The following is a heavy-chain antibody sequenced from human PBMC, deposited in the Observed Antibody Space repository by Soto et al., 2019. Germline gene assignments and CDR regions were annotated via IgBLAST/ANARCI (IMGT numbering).Heavy chain of an antibody. Sequence: QVHLQQWGAGQLKPSETLSLTCAVYGGSFSGYYWSWIRQPPGKGLEWIGEINHSGRTNYSPSLKSRVAISVDASKNQFSLKLSSVTAADTAVHYCAAFHALLWFGESPNRHLHYWGQGTLVTVSS. CDR1: GGSFSGYY. CDR3: AAFHALLWFGESPNRHLHY. V-gene: IGHV4-34*01. D-gene: IGHD3-10*01. J-gene: IGHJ4*02. CDR2: INHSGRT.